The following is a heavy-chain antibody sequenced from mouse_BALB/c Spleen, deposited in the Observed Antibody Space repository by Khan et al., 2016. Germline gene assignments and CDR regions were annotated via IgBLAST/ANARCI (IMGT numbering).Heavy chain of an antibody. D-gene: IGHD2-12*01. CDR3: ARGCLRRGAFCGY. CDR1: GYSITRDYA. J-gene: IGHJ3*01. CDR2: INYSGST. V-gene: IGHV3-2*02. Sequence: EVQLQESGPGLVKPSQSLSLTCTVPGYSITRDYAWNWIRQFPGNKLEWMGYINYSGSTTYNPSLKGRISITRDPSTNQFFLQLNSVTTEDTATYYCARGCLRRGAFCGYGGQGTLVTVSA.